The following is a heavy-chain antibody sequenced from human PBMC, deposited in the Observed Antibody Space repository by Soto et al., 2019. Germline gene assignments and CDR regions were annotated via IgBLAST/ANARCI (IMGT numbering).Heavy chain of an antibody. J-gene: IGHJ4*02. V-gene: IGHV3-23*01. CDR1: GFTFNIYA. CDR2: ISGSGDTT. CDR3: AKGPRSLDY. Sequence: GSLRLSCAVSGFTFNIYAMNWVRQAPGKGLEWVSTISGSGDTTYYPDSVKGRFSISRDNSNHTLYLQMNSLRAEDTAVYYCAKGPRSLDYWGQGTLVTVSS.